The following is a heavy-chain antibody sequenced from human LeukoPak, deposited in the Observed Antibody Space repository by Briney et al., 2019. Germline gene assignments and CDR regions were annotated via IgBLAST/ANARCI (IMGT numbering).Heavy chain of an antibody. CDR1: GYTLTELS. D-gene: IGHD4-17*01. CDR3: ATVRDEWGYMTTVTKDWYFDL. J-gene: IGHJ2*01. CDR2: FDPEDGET. V-gene: IGHV1-24*01. Sequence: ASVKVSCKVSGYTLTELSMHWVRQAPGKGLEWMGGFDPEDGETIYAQKFQGRVTMTEDTSTDTAYMELSSLRSEDTAVYYCATVRDEWGYMTTVTKDWYFDLWGRGTLVTVSS.